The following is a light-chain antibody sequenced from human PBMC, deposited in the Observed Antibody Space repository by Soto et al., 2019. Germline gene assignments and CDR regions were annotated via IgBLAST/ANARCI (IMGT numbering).Light chain of an antibody. V-gene: IGKV3-20*01. J-gene: IGKJ1*01. CDR1: QSVRSSF. CDR3: QQYGSSPRT. Sequence: EVVLTQSPGTLSLSPGERATLSCRASQSVRSSFLAWYQQRPGQAPRLLIYGASSRATGIPDRFSASGAGTDFTLTISRLEPEDFAVYYCQQYGSSPRTFGQGTNV. CDR2: GAS.